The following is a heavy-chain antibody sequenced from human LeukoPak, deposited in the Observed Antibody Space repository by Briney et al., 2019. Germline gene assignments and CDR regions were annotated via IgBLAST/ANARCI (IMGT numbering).Heavy chain of an antibody. CDR2: ISGSGGST. CDR3: AKSEFVVVPAAEDY. CDR1: GFTFSSYG. V-gene: IGHV3-23*01. J-gene: IGHJ4*02. Sequence: GGSLRLSCAASGFTFSSYGMSWVRQAPGKGLEWVSAISGSGGSTYYADSVKGRFTISRDNSKNTLYLQMNSLRAEDTAVYYCAKSEFVVVPAAEDYWGQGTLVTVSS. D-gene: IGHD2-2*01.